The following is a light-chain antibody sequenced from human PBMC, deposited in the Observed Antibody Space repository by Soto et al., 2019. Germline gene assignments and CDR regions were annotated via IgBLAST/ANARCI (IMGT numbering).Light chain of an antibody. J-gene: IGLJ2*01. Sequence: QSVLSQPPSASGTPGQMVTISCSRSSSNIGSNTVNWYQQLPGTAPKLLIYSNNQRPSGVPDRFSGSKSGTSASLAISGFQSEDEADYYCAAWDDSLNGVVFGGGSKVTVL. CDR2: SNN. V-gene: IGLV1-44*01. CDR3: AAWDDSLNGVV. CDR1: SSNIGSNT.